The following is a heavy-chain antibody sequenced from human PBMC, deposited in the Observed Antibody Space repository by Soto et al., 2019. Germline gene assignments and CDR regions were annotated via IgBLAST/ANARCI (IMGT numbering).Heavy chain of an antibody. J-gene: IGHJ4*02. CDR1: GGSISSYY. CDR2: IYYSGST. V-gene: IGHV4-59*08. D-gene: IGHD4-17*01. CDR3: ARRYGGTLHY. Sequence: QVQLQESAPGLVKPSETLSLTCTVSGGSISSYYWSWVRQPPGKGLEWIGYIYYSGSTNYNPSLTSRVTISVDTSTTQFSLKLSSVPAADTAVYYCARRYGGTLHYWGPGTLVSVSS.